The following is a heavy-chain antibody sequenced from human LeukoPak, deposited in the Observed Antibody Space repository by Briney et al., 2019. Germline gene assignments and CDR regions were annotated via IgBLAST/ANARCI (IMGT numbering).Heavy chain of an antibody. CDR1: GFTFSSYA. J-gene: IGHJ4*02. Sequence: GSLRLSCAASGFTFSSYAMSWVRQAPGKGLKWVSAISGSGGSTYYADSVKGRFTISRDNSKNTLYLQMNSLRAEDTAAYYCAKDPTGEMAGVFAYWGQGTLVTVSS. CDR3: AKDPTGEMAGVFAY. D-gene: IGHD3-16*01. V-gene: IGHV3-23*01. CDR2: ISGSGGST.